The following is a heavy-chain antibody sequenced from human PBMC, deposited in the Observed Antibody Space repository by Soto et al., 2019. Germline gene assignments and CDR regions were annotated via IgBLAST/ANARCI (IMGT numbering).Heavy chain of an antibody. J-gene: IGHJ6*03. Sequence: SETLSLTCAVYGGSFSGYYWSWIRQPPGKGLEWIGEINHSGSTNYNPSLKSRVTISVDTSKNQFSLKLSSVTAADTAVYYCARGRDIVVVPAAMPFNYYYYYMDVWGKGTTVTVS. CDR3: ARGRDIVVVPAAMPFNYYYYYMDV. CDR1: GGSFSGYY. V-gene: IGHV4-34*01. D-gene: IGHD2-2*01. CDR2: INHSGST.